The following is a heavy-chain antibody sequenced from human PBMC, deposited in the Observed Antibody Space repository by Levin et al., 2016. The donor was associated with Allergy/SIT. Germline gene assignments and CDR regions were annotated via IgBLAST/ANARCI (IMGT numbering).Heavy chain of an antibody. CDR3: ARTKRSIAAAGGYYYGMDV. CDR2: IYYSGST. D-gene: IGHD6-13*01. Sequence: SETLSLTCTVSGGSISSYYWSWIRRPPGKGLEWIGYIYYSGSTNYNPSLKSRVTISVDTSKNQFSLKLSSVTAADTAVYYCARTKRSIAAAGGYYYGMDVWGQGTTVTVSS. J-gene: IGHJ6*02. V-gene: IGHV4-59*08. CDR1: GGSISSYY.